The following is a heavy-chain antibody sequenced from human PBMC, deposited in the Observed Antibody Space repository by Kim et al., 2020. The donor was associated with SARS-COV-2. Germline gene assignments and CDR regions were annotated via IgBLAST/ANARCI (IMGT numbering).Heavy chain of an antibody. CDR1: GFTFSNYA. Sequence: GGSLRLSCAASGFTFSNYAMHWVRQAPGTGLEFVSTITNNGGNTYYANSVKGRFTISRDNSKNTLWLQMGSLRPEDMAVYYCARTYYFDSADYYGGSRGYYDNMDVWGKGATVTVSS. CDR3: ARTYYFDSADYYGGSRGYYDNMDV. D-gene: IGHD3-22*01. CDR2: ITNNGGNT. V-gene: IGHV3-64*01. J-gene: IGHJ6*03.